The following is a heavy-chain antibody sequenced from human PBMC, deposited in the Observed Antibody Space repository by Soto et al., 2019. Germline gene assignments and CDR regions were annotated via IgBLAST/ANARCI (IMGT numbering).Heavy chain of an antibody. Sequence: QVQLVQSGAEVKKPGSSVKVSCKASGGTFSSYAISWVRQAXXXXXXXLGGIIPIFGTANYAQQFQGRVTITADESTSTAYMELSSLRSEDTAVYYCARHVPAAGYYYGMDVWGQGTTVTVSS. D-gene: IGHD2-2*01. V-gene: IGHV1-69*12. CDR2: IIPIFGTA. J-gene: IGHJ6*02. CDR1: GGTFSSYA. CDR3: ARHVPAAGYYYGMDV.